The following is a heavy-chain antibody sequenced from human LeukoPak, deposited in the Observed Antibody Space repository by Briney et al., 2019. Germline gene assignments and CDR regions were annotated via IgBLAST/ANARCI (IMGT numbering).Heavy chain of an antibody. D-gene: IGHD3-10*01. V-gene: IGHV4-4*07. J-gene: IGHJ4*02. Sequence: PSETLPLTCTVSGGSISPYYWSWIRQPAGKALEWIWRVHAGGRPNYNPPPKSRVIISVARSKNQFSWNLTSVTAADTAVYYCARVGTYGSGSDQPTTLDYWGQGTLVTVSS. CDR3: ARVGTYGSGSDQPTTLDY. CDR1: GGSISPYY. CDR2: VHAGGRP.